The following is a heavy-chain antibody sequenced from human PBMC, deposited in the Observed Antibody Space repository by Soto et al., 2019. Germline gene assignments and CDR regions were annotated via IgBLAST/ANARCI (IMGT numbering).Heavy chain of an antibody. D-gene: IGHD6-6*01. V-gene: IGHV4-59*01. CDR1: GGSISSYY. CDR2: IYYSGST. Sequence: PSETLSLTCTVSGGSISSYYWSWIRQPPGKGLEWIGYIYYSGSTNYNPSLKSRVTISVDTSKNQFSLKLSSVTAADTAVYYCARESSSPRGLDVWGPGTTVTVFS. CDR3: ARESSSPRGLDV. J-gene: IGHJ6*02.